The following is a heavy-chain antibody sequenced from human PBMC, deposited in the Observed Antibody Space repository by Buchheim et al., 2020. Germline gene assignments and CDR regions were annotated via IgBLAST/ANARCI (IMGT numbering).Heavy chain of an antibody. CDR3: AKDRLRPFITIFGVVETYYYGMDV. CDR1: GFTFSSYG. D-gene: IGHD3-3*01. CDR2: ISYDGSNK. J-gene: IGHJ6*02. Sequence: VQLLESGGGVVQPGRSLRLSCAASGFTFSSYGMHWVRQAPGKGLEWVAVISYDGSNKYYADSVKGRFTISRDNSKNTLYLQMNSLRAEDTAVYYCAKDRLRPFITIFGVVETYYYGMDVWGQGTT. V-gene: IGHV3-30*18.